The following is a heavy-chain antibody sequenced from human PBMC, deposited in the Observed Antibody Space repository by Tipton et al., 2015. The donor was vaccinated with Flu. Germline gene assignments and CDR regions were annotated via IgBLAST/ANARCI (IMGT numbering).Heavy chain of an antibody. D-gene: IGHD3-10*01. CDR2: IYYSGST. J-gene: IGHJ4*02. Sequence: TLSLTCTVSGGSISSGDYYWSWIRQPPGKGLKWIGYIYYSGSTYYNPSLKSRVTISVDTSKNQFSLKLSSVTAADTAVYYCSRDRGGEGSGSYLDYWGQGTLVTVSS. V-gene: IGHV4-30-4*01. CDR3: SRDRGGEGSGSYLDY. CDR1: GGSISSGDYY.